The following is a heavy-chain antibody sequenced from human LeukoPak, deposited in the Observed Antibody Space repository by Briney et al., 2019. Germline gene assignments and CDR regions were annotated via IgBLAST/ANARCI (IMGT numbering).Heavy chain of an antibody. CDR3: ARGVYCSGGSCYGPLYYYYYMDV. CDR1: GGSISSSSYY. D-gene: IGHD2-15*01. V-gene: IGHV4-39*07. Sequence: SETLSLTCTVSGGSISSSSYYWGWIRQPPGKGLEWIGSIYYSGSTYYNPSLKSRVTISVDTSKNQFSLKLSSVTAADTAVYYCARGVYCSGGSCYGPLYYYYYMDVWGKGTTVTISS. CDR2: IYYSGST. J-gene: IGHJ6*03.